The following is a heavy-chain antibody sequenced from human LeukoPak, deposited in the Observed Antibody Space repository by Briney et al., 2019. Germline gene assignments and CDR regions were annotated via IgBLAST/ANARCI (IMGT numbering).Heavy chain of an antibody. D-gene: IGHD2-21*02. J-gene: IGHJ4*02. V-gene: IGHV3-53*01. CDR2: IYSGGST. CDR3: ARRCGGDCYEYDY. Sequence: PGGSLRLSCAASGFTVGSNYMSWVRQAPGKGLEWVSVIYSGGSTYYADSVKGRFTISRDNSKNTLYLQMNSLRAEDTAVYYCARRCGGDCYEYDYWDQGTLVTVSS. CDR1: GFTVGSNY.